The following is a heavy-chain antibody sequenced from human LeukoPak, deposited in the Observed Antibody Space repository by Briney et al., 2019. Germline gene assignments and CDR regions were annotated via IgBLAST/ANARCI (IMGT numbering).Heavy chain of an antibody. CDR3: ARIHRRADSSGYYYEDWYFDL. J-gene: IGHJ2*01. V-gene: IGHV4-4*07. CDR2: IYSSGTT. CDR1: GGSISSNY. D-gene: IGHD3-22*01. Sequence: PSETLSRTCTVSGGSISSNYWSWIRQPAGKGLEWIGRIYSSGTTTYIPSLKSRVTMSGDTSKNHLSLRLTSVPAADTAVYYCARIHRRADSSGYYYEDWYFDLWGRGTLVTVPS.